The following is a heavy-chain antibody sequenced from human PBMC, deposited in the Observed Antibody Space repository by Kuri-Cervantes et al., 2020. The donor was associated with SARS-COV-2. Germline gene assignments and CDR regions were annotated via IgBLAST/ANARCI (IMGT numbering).Heavy chain of an antibody. CDR1: GGSISDYY. D-gene: IGHD5-18*01. V-gene: IGHV4-59*01. J-gene: IGHJ4*02. Sequence: GSLRLSCTVSGGSISDYYWTWVRQPPGKGLEWIGYIYHTGETNYNPPLRSRVTMSIDTSKNQFSLKVSSVTDADTAVYYCVREGYTYGSYYFDFWGQGTLVTVSS. CDR2: IYHTGET. CDR3: VREGYTYGSYYFDF.